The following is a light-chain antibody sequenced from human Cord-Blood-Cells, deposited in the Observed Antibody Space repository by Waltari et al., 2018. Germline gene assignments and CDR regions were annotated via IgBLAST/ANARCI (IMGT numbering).Light chain of an antibody. V-gene: IGLV2-23*01. CDR2: EGS. CDR1: RSDVGRSNL. CDR3: CSYAGSSTYV. J-gene: IGLJ1*01. Sequence: QSALTQPASVSGSPGPSITIPRTGPRSDVGRSNLVSWYHQHPVKAPKLMIYEGSKRPSGVSNRFSGSKCGNTASLTISGRQAEDEADYYCCSYAGSSTYVFGTGTKVTVL.